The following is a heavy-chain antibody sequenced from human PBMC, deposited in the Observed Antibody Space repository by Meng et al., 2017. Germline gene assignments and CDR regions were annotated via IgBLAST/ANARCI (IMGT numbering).Heavy chain of an antibody. Sequence: EVQVGVSGGGVGKPGGSLRLSCVASGLRFPDAWMSWVRQAPGKGLEWVGRIERKSDGGTIYYAAPVKGRFTISRDDSKNTLYLQMDSLINEDTAVYFCATGAAAADHWGQGTLVTVSS. CDR1: GLRFPDAW. CDR2: IERKSDGGTI. J-gene: IGHJ4*02. V-gene: IGHV3-15*04. D-gene: IGHD6-13*01. CDR3: ATGAAAADH.